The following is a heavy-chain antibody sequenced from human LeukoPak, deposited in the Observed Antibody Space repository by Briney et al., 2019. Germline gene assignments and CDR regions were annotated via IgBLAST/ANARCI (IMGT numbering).Heavy chain of an antibody. J-gene: IGHJ4*02. CDR3: ARGPSGYCSGGSCSLDY. Sequence: SETLSLTCTVSGDSISSGDYYWSWIRQPAGKGLEWIGRISSSGSTNYNPSLKSRVTISVDTSKNQFSLKLSSVTAADTAVYYCARGPSGYCSGGSCSLDYWGQGTLVTVSS. V-gene: IGHV4-61*02. CDR1: GDSISSGDYY. D-gene: IGHD2-15*01. CDR2: ISSSGST.